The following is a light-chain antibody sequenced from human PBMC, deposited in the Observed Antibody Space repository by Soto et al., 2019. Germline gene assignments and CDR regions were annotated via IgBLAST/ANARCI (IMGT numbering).Light chain of an antibody. CDR2: KAS. CDR1: QSISSW. CDR3: QQYNSYST. J-gene: IGKJ1*01. Sequence: DIQMTQSPSTLSASGGEGVTITCRASQSISSWLAWYQQKPGKAPKLLIYKASSLESGVPSRFSGSGSGTEFTLTISSLQPDDFATYYCQQYNSYSTFGQGTKVDIK. V-gene: IGKV1-5*03.